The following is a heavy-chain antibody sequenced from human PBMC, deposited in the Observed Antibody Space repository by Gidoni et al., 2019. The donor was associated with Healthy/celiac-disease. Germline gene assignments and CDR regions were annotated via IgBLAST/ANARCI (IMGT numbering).Heavy chain of an antibody. CDR1: GFTFDDYA. CDR2: ISWNSGSI. CDR3: AKEHTKKYGMDV. Sequence: EVQLVESGGGLVQPGRSLRLSCAASGFTFDDYAMHWVRQAPGKGLEWVSGISWNSGSIGYADSVKGLFTISRDNAKNSLYPQMNSLRAEDTALYYCAKEHTKKYGMDVWGQGTTVTVSS. V-gene: IGHV3-9*01. J-gene: IGHJ6*02. D-gene: IGHD3-3*01.